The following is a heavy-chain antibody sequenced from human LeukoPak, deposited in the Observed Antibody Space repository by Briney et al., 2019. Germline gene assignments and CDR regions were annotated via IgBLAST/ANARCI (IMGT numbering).Heavy chain of an antibody. CDR1: GFTFSSYA. J-gene: IGHJ4*02. CDR3: ARAGAGAIVGPRVDY. Sequence: GGSLRLSCAASGFTFSSYAMSWVRQAPGKGLEWVAVISYDGSNKYYADSVKGRFTISRDNSKNTLYLQMNSLRAEDTAVYYCARAGAGAIVGPRVDYWGQGTLVTVSS. V-gene: IGHV3-30-3*01. CDR2: ISYDGSNK. D-gene: IGHD1-26*01.